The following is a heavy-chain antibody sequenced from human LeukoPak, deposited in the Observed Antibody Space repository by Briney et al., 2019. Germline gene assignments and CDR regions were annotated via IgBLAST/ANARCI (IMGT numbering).Heavy chain of an antibody. CDR1: GFTFSSYG. J-gene: IGHJ4*02. Sequence: PGGSLRLSCAASGFTFSSYGMHWVRQAPGKGLEWVAVIWYDGSNKYYADSVKGRFTISRDNSKNTLYLQMNSLRAEDTAVYYCARDGYYYGSGSSFDYWGQETLVTVSS. D-gene: IGHD3-10*01. CDR2: IWYDGSNK. CDR3: ARDGYYYGSGSSFDY. V-gene: IGHV3-33*01.